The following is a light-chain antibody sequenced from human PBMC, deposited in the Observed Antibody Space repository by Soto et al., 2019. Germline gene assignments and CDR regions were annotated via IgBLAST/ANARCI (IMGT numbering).Light chain of an antibody. Sequence: VQMTQSPSSLSASIGDRVTITCRASQGIRNDLVWYQQKSGKAPRRLIYDASSLQTGVPSRFSGSGSGTHFTLTISSLQPEDFATYYCQQSYSAPRTFGQGTKVDIK. CDR3: QQSYSAPRT. V-gene: IGKV1-39*01. J-gene: IGKJ1*01. CDR2: DAS. CDR1: QGIRND.